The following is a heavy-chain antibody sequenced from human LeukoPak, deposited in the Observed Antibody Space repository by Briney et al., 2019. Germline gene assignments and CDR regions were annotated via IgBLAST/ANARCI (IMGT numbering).Heavy chain of an antibody. CDR3: ARGIVDTAMAPEGWFDP. D-gene: IGHD5-18*01. V-gene: IGHV1-69*13. CDR2: IIPIFGTA. Sequence: ASVKVPCKASGGTFSSYAISWVRQAPGQGLEWMGGIIPIFGTANYAQKFQGRVTITADESTSTAYMELSSLRSVDTAVYYCARGIVDTAMAPEGWFDPWGQGTLVTVSS. J-gene: IGHJ5*02. CDR1: GGTFSSYA.